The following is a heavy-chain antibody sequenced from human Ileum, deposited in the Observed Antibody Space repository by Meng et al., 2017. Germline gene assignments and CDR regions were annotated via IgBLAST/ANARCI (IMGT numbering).Heavy chain of an antibody. CDR2: INHNGNT. J-gene: IGHJ4*02. V-gene: IGHV4-34*01. CDR1: GGSFSANY. Sequence: QVQLQQWGAGLLKPSETLSLTCVVYGGSFSANYWTWIRQPPGKGLEWIGEINHNGNTNYKPCLKSRVTISVDTSKKQFSLRLTSVTAADTAVYYCASARYDNWGQGTLVTVSS. CDR3: ASARYDN.